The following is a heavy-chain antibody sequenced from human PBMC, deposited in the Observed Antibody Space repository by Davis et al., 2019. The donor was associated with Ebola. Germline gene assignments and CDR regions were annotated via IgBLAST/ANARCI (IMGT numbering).Heavy chain of an antibody. D-gene: IGHD3-3*01. J-gene: IGHJ4*02. CDR3: AREDPITTFGVVTPGSDY. CDR1: GFIFSSYV. Sequence: PGGSLRLSCAASGFIFSSYVMSWVRQAPGKGLEWVAVISYDGSNKYYADSVKGRFTISRDNSKDTLYLQMNSLRAEDTAVYYCAREDPITTFGVVTPGSDYWGQGTLVTVSS. V-gene: IGHV3-30*03. CDR2: ISYDGSNK.